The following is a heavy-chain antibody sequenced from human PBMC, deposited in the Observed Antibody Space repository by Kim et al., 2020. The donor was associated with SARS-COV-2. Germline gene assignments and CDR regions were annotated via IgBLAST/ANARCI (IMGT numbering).Heavy chain of an antibody. D-gene: IGHD2-21*01. Sequence: IFYNGRTNYNPSLKSRVTISLDTSKNQFSLKLTSVTAADTAMYYCTRDYSYWGQGTLVTVSS. J-gene: IGHJ1*01. CDR2: IFYNGRT. CDR3: TRDYSY. V-gene: IGHV4-59*01.